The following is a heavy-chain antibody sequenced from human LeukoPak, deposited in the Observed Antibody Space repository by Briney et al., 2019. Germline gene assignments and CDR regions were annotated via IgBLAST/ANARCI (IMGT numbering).Heavy chain of an antibody. CDR3: ARGYCSGGSCYRY. D-gene: IGHD2-15*01. CDR1: GGSPTVDY. CDR2: INHIGRT. V-gene: IGHV4-34*01. J-gene: IGHJ4*02. Sequence: PETLSLTCALHGGSPTVDYWSWIRPRPGKGRGWIGEINHIGRTNYTLSLTRRVTLSVHTSNNQFSLKLSSVTAADTAGHYCARGYCSGGSCYRYWGQGTLVTVSS.